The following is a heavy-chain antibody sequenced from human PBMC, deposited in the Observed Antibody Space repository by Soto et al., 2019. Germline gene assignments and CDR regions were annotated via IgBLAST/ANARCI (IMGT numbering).Heavy chain of an antibody. D-gene: IGHD3-10*01. CDR2: ISRSSTGI. J-gene: IGHJ6*02. CDR3: VRAVTWGLDV. Sequence: EVQLVESGGGLVQPGGSLRLSCAAYGFTFSLYSMSWVRQAPGKGLEWVSYISRSSTGIHYADSVKGRFTISRDDATNSMHLQMNSLRDGDTAVYYCVRAVTWGLDVWGQGTTVSISS. V-gene: IGHV3-48*02. CDR1: GFTFSLYS.